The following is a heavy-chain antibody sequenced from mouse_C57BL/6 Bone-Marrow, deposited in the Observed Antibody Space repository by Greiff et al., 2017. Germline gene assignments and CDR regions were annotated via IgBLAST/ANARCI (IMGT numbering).Heavy chain of an antibody. CDR2: IDPSDSYT. CDR3: ARSGLRGEV. V-gene: IGHV1-69*01. D-gene: IGHD1-1*01. CDR1: GYTFTSYW. Sequence: QVQLQPPGAELVMPGASVKLSCKASGYTFTSYWMHWVKQRPGQGLEWIGEIDPSDSYTNYNQKFKGKSTLTVDKSSSTAYMQLSSLTAEDSAVYDCARSGLRGEVWGTGTTVTVSS. J-gene: IGHJ1*03.